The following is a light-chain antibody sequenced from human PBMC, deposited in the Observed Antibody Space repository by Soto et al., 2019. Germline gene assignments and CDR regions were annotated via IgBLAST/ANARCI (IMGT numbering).Light chain of an antibody. CDR3: NSYATGGSYV. CDR2: DVS. Sequence: QSALTQPASVSGSPGQSIAISCTGTSSDVGGYNSVSWYQQHPGKAPKLLIYDVSNRPSGVSNRFSGSKSGNTASLTISGLQAEDEADCYCNSYATGGSYVFGTGTKVTVL. J-gene: IGLJ1*01. CDR1: SSDVGGYNS. V-gene: IGLV2-14*01.